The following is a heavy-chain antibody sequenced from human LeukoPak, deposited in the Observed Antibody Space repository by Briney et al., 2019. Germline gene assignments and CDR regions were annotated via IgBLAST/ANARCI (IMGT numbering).Heavy chain of an antibody. CDR1: GYCFTSYW. D-gene: IGHD3-9*01. CDR2: IYPGDSDT. V-gene: IGHV5-51*01. Sequence: GASLQISCKGAGYCFTSYWIGWVRQMPGKGLEWMGIIYPGDSDTRYNPSFQGQVTISADKSISTAYLQWSSLKASDTDMYYCARGKIDYDILTGYLPNWFDRWGQGTLVTVSS. CDR3: ARGKIDYDILTGYLPNWFDR. J-gene: IGHJ5*02.